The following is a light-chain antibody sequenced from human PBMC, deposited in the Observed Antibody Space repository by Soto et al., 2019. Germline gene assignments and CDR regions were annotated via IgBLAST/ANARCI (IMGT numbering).Light chain of an antibody. CDR2: GAS. Sequence: ETVMTQSPATLSVSPGERATLSCRASQSISSDLAWYQQKPGQAPRLLIYGASTTATGIPGRFSGSGSGREFTLTISSLQSEDFAVYHCQQYNNWPRTFGQGTKLEIK. V-gene: IGKV3-15*01. J-gene: IGKJ2*01. CDR3: QQYNNWPRT. CDR1: QSISSD.